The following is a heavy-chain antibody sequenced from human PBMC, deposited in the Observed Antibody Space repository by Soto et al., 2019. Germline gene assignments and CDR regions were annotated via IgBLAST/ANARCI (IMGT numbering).Heavy chain of an antibody. V-gene: IGHV3-9*01. J-gene: IGHJ4*02. CDR3: AKGFGGYPFYYFDY. CDR1: GFTFDDYA. Sequence: GGSLRLSCAASGFTFDDYAMHWVRQAPGKGLEWVSGISWNSGSIGYAESVKGRFTISRDNAKNSLYLQMNSLRAEDTALYYCAKGFGGYPFYYFDYWGQGTLVTVSS. CDR2: ISWNSGSI. D-gene: IGHD5-12*01.